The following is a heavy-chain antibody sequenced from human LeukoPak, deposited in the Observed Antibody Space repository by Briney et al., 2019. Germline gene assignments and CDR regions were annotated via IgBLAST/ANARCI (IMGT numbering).Heavy chain of an antibody. D-gene: IGHD3-22*01. V-gene: IGHV3-48*03. CDR3: ARDQTYSYDSSGYRGLDY. CDR2: ISSSGSTI. Sequence: PGGSLRLSCAASGFTFSSYEMNWVRQAPGKGVEWVSYISSSGSTIYYADSVKGRFTISRDNAKNSVYLQMNSLRAEDTAVYYCARDQTYSYDSSGYRGLDYWGQGTLVTVSS. J-gene: IGHJ4*02. CDR1: GFTFSSYE.